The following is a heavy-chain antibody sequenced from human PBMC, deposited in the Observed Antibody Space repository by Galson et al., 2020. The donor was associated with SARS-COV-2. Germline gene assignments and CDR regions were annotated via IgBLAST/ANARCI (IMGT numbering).Heavy chain of an antibody. CDR3: ARAMVGGITFYGMDV. J-gene: IGHJ6*02. D-gene: IGHD3-10*01. Sequence: ESGPTLVKPTQTLTLTCTFSGFSLSTTGVGVGWIRQPPGKALEWLALIYWDDDKRYRPSLKSRLTITKDTSKNQVVLTMTNMDPVDTATYYCARAMVGGITFYGMDVWGQGTTVTVSS. V-gene: IGHV2-5*02. CDR1: GFSLSTTGVG. CDR2: IYWDDDK.